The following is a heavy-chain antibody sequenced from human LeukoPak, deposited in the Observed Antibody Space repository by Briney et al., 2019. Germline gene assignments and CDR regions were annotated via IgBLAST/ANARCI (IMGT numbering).Heavy chain of an antibody. Sequence: GGSLRLSCAASGFTFSTYWMHWVRQVPGKGLVWVSRIKSDGSDTSYADSVKGRFTISRDNAKNTLYLQMNSPRAEDTAVYYCAVFWRDGMDVWGQGTTVTVSS. CDR1: GFTFSTYW. CDR2: IKSDGSDT. CDR3: AVFWRDGMDV. V-gene: IGHV3-74*01. J-gene: IGHJ6*02. D-gene: IGHD3-3*01.